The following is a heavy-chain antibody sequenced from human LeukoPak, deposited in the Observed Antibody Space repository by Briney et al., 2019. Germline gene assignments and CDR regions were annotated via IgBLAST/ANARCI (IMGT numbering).Heavy chain of an antibody. D-gene: IGHD2-15*01. CDR1: GDSNSLYY. Sequence: PSETLSLTCSVSGDSNSLYYWSWIRQPPGKGLEWIGYIYYSGSTNYNPSLKSRVTISVDTSKNQFSLKLSSVTAADTAVYYCARGHCSGGSCFSAWFDPWGQGTLVTVSS. CDR3: ARGHCSGGSCFSAWFDP. CDR2: IYYSGST. J-gene: IGHJ5*02. V-gene: IGHV4-59*01.